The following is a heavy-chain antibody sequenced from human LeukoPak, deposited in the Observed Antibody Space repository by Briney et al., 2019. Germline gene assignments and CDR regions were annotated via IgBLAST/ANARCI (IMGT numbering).Heavy chain of an antibody. Sequence: DPSETLSLTCTVSGGSISSGGYYWSWIRQHPGKGLEWIGYIYCSGSTYYNPSLKSRVTISVDTSKNQFSLKLSSVTAADTAVYCCARGNSSSWSFDYWGQGTLVTVSS. CDR3: ARGNSSSWSFDY. V-gene: IGHV4-31*03. D-gene: IGHD6-13*01. CDR2: IYCSGST. J-gene: IGHJ4*02. CDR1: GGSISSGGYY.